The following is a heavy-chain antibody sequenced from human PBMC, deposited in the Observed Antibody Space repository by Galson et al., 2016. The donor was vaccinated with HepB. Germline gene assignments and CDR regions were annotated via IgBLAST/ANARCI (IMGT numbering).Heavy chain of an antibody. CDR1: GGSVSSDY. Sequence: SETLSLTCSVSGGSVSSDYWSWIRQPPEKGLEWIGYTHYRGSTNFNPSLKSRVSISLDTSKNQFSLRLTSVAAADTAVYYCARLRRVAAAGSYNYHSMDVWGQGTTVTVS. D-gene: IGHD6-13*01. J-gene: IGHJ6*02. CDR2: THYRGST. CDR3: ARLRRVAAAGSYNYHSMDV. V-gene: IGHV4-59*02.